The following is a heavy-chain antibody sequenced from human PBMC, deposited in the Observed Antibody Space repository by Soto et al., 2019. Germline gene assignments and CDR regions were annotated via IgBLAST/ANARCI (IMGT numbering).Heavy chain of an antibody. V-gene: IGHV6-1*01. CDR3: ARGRADGRGDWLDP. D-gene: IGHD6-13*01. CDR2: AYYRSKWYN. J-gene: IGHJ5*02. Sequence: PSQTLSLTCDISGDSVSSNSAAWNWIRQSPSRGLEWLGRAYYRSKWYNDYAVSVRGRITINPDTSKNQFSLQLKSVTPDDTAVYYCARGRADGRGDWLDPWGPGTQVTVSS. CDR1: GDSVSSNSAA.